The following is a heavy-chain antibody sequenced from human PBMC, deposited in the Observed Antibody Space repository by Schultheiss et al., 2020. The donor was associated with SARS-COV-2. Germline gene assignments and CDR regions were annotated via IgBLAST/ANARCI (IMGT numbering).Heavy chain of an antibody. D-gene: IGHD2-2*01. J-gene: IGHJ4*02. CDR2: ISSSGSTI. CDR1: GFTFSSYE. V-gene: IGHV3-48*03. CDR3: AKSLGVVVPAASYFDY. Sequence: GESLKISCAASGFTFSSYEMNWVRQAPGKGLEWVSYISSSGSTIYYADSVKGRFTISRDNSKNTLYLQMNSLRAEDTAVYYCAKSLGVVVPAASYFDYWGQGTLVTVSS.